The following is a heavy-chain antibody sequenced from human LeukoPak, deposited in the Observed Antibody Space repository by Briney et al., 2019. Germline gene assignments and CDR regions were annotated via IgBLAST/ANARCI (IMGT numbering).Heavy chain of an antibody. CDR2: ISGSGGST. J-gene: IGHJ4*02. Sequence: GGSLRLSCAASGFTFSSYAMSWVRQAPGKGLEWVSAISGSGGSTYYADSVKGRFTISRDNSKNTLYLQMNSLRAEDTAVYYCAKDLLVDTAMAAFDYWDQGTLVTVSS. V-gene: IGHV3-23*01. D-gene: IGHD5-18*01. CDR3: AKDLLVDTAMAAFDY. CDR1: GFTFSSYA.